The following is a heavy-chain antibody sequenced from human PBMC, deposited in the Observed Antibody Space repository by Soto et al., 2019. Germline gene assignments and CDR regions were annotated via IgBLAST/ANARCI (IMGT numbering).Heavy chain of an antibody. J-gene: IGHJ3*02. D-gene: IGHD4-17*01. V-gene: IGHV1-69*06. CDR2: IIPIFGTA. Sequence: SVKVSCKASGGTFSSYSISWVRQAPGQGLEWMGGIIPIFGTANYAQKFQGRVTITADKSTSTAYMELSSLRSEDTAVYYCARAGLRTGAFDTWGQGTMVTVSS. CDR1: GGTFSSYS. CDR3: ARAGLRTGAFDT.